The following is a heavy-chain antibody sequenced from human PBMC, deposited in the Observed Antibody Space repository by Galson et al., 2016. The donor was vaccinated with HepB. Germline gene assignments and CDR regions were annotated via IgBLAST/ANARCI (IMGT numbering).Heavy chain of an antibody. D-gene: IGHD4-17*01. J-gene: IGHJ3*02. V-gene: IGHV3-7*01. CDR2: VKQDGSEK. CDR3: KRGGSTVHGDHDASDI. CDR1: GFTFSSYW. Sequence: SLRLSCAASGFTFSSYWMSWVRQAPGKGLEWVANVKQDGSEKYYVDSVEGRFTISRDNTKNSLYLQMNSLRAEDTAVYYCKRGGSTVHGDHDASDIWGQGTTVIVSS.